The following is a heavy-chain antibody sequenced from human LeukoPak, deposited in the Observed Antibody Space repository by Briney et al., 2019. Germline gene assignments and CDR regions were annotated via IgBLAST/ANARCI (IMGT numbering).Heavy chain of an antibody. V-gene: IGHV4-30-4*01. J-gene: IGHJ4*02. CDR2: IYYSGST. D-gene: IGHD1-26*01. CDR1: GGAITGVDYY. CDR3: ARGGGGSLQFDY. Sequence: SETLSLTCTVSGGAITGVDYYCSGIRQPPGKGLEWIGYIYYSGSTYYNPSLKSRVTISVDTSKNQFSLKLSSVTAADTAVYYWARGGGGSLQFDYWGQGTLVTVSS.